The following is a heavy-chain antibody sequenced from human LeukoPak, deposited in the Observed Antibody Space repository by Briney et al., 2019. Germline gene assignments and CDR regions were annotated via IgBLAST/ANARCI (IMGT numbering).Heavy chain of an antibody. CDR2: ISTYNGYT. CDR1: GYTFTNFG. J-gene: IGHJ4*02. CDR3: ARDRGDY. V-gene: IGHV1-18*01. Sequence: ASVKVSCKTSGYTFTNFGINWVRQAPGQGLEWMGWISTYNGYTNYAQKLQGRVTMTTDTSTSTAYMELRSLRSDDTAVYYCARDRGDYWGQGTLVTVSS. D-gene: IGHD3-10*01.